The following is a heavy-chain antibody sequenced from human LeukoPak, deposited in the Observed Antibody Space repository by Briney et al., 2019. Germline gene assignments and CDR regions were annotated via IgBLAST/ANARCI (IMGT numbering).Heavy chain of an antibody. CDR2: ISYSGST. J-gene: IGHJ1*01. Sequence: SETLSLTCTVSGGSISGGTYYWGWIRQPPGKGLEWIGTISYSGSTYYNPALKSRVTISVDTSKSQFSLRLSSVTAADTAVYYCARLSSGRYGEHWGQGTLVTVSS. V-gene: IGHV4-39*01. CDR1: GGSISGGTYY. D-gene: IGHD3-10*01. CDR3: ARLSSGRYGEH.